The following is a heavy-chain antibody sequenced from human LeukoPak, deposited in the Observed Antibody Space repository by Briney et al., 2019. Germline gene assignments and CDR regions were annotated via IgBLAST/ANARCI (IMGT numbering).Heavy chain of an antibody. Sequence: GGSLRLSCAASGFTFSSYAMSWVRQAPGKGLEWVSVIYSGGSTYYADSVKGRFTISRDNSKNTLYLQMNSLRAEDTAVYYCAREGIAAAGELDYWGQGTLVTVSS. CDR2: IYSGGST. CDR1: GFTFSSYA. CDR3: AREGIAAAGELDY. D-gene: IGHD6-13*01. J-gene: IGHJ4*02. V-gene: IGHV3-66*01.